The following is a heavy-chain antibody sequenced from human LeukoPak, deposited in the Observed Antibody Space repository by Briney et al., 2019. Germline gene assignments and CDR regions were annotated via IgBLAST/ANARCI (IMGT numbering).Heavy chain of an antibody. CDR2: IIPILGIA. J-gene: IGHJ3*02. V-gene: IGHV1-69*04. CDR1: GYTFTSYY. CDR3: ARDLYDSSGYYYIAFDI. D-gene: IGHD3-22*01. Sequence: GASVKVSCKASGYTFTSYYMHWVRQAPGQGLEWMGRIIPILGIANYAQKFQGRVTITADKSTSTAYMELSSLRSEDTAVYYCARDLYDSSGYYYIAFDIWGQGTMVTVSS.